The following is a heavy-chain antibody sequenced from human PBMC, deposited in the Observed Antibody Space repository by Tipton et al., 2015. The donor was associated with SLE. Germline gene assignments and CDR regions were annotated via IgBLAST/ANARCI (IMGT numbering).Heavy chain of an antibody. CDR3: AKETPYDSSAPGYFQH. Sequence: SLRLSCAASGCTFSSYAMSWVRPAPGKGLEWVSGISWNSGSIGYADSVKGRFTISRDNAKNSLYLQMNSLRAEDTALYYCAKETPYDSSAPGYFQHWGQGTLVTVSS. J-gene: IGHJ1*01. D-gene: IGHD3-22*01. CDR2: ISWNSGSI. V-gene: IGHV3-9*01. CDR1: GCTFSSYA.